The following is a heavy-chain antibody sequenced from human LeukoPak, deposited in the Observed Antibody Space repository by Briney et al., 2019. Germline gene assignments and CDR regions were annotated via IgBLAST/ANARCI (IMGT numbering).Heavy chain of an antibody. CDR2: INPNSGGT. V-gene: IGHV1-2*02. CDR3: ARHITMVRGVMVY. D-gene: IGHD3-10*01. Sequence: ASVKVSCKASGYTFTSYYMHWVRQAPGQGLEWMGWINPNSGGTNYAQKFQGRVTMTRDTSISTAYMELSRLRSDDTAVYYCARHITMVRGVMVYWGQGTLVTVSS. CDR1: GYTFTSYY. J-gene: IGHJ4*02.